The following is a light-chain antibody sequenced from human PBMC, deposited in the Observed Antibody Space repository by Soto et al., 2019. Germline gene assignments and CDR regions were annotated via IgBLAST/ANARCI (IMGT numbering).Light chain of an antibody. CDR3: CSYAGSSTSWV. CDR2: EGT. J-gene: IGLJ3*02. V-gene: IGLV2-23*01. CDR1: SSDVGSYNL. Sequence: QSVLTQPASVSGSPGQSITISCTGTSSDVGSYNLVSWYQQHPGKAPKLMIYEGTNRPSGVSNRFSASKSGNTASLTISGLQAEDEADYYCCSYAGSSTSWVFGGGTKVPS.